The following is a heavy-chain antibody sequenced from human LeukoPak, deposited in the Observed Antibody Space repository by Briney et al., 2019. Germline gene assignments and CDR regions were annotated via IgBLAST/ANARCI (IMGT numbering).Heavy chain of an antibody. CDR1: GFTFSSYS. V-gene: IGHV3-21*01. Sequence: GGSLRLSRAASGFTFSSYSMNWVRQAPGKGLEWVSSISSSSSYIYYADSVKGRFTISRDNAKNSLYLQMNSLRAEDTAVYYCARGISGTGLYYFDYWGQGTLVTVSS. J-gene: IGHJ4*02. D-gene: IGHD6-13*01. CDR3: ARGISGTGLYYFDY. CDR2: ISSSSSYI.